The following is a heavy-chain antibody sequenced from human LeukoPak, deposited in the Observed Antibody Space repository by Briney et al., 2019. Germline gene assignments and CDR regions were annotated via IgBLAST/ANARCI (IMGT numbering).Heavy chain of an antibody. V-gene: IGHV4-31*03. CDR1: GGSISSGGYY. Sequence: SETLSLTCTVSGGSISSGGYYWSWIRQHPWKGLEWIGYIYYSGSTYYNPSLKSRVTISVDTSKNQFSLKLSSVTAADTAVYYCARDISSGFDYWGQGTLVTVSS. CDR3: ARDISSGFDY. CDR2: IYYSGST. D-gene: IGHD3-22*01. J-gene: IGHJ4*02.